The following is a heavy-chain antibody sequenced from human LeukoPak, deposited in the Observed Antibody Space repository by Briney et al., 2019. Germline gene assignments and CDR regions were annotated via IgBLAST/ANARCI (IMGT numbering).Heavy chain of an antibody. D-gene: IGHD6-25*01. Sequence: PSETLSLTCTVSGGSISSYYWSWIRQPPGKGLEWIGYIYTSGSTNYNPSLKSRVTISVDTSKNQFSLKLSSVTAADTAVYYCASIKYSSDGSYYFDYWGQGTLVTVSS. V-gene: IGHV4-4*09. J-gene: IGHJ4*02. CDR2: IYTSGST. CDR1: GGSISSYY. CDR3: ASIKYSSDGSYYFDY.